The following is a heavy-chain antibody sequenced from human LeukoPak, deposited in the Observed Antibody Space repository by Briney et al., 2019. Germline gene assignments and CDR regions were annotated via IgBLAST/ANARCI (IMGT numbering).Heavy chain of an antibody. Sequence: GGSLRLSCLASGYTFSSYSINWVHQAPGKGLEWVSSISVRSNYIYYADSVRGRFRIPRDDARDSLFLEMNSLRAEDTAVYYCVRLRRNSDTSGFYYYYDFWGQGTLVTVSS. J-gene: IGHJ4*02. CDR1: GYTFSSYS. CDR2: ISVRSNYI. CDR3: VRLRRNSDTSGFYYYYDF. V-gene: IGHV3-21*01. D-gene: IGHD3-22*01.